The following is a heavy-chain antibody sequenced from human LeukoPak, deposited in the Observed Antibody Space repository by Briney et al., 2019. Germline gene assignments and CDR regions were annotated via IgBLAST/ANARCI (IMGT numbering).Heavy chain of an antibody. CDR1: GFTFSSYG. J-gene: IGHJ4*02. CDR3: AKSIAVAGLGCGRIFDY. Sequence: GGSLRLSCAASGFTFSSYGMHWVRQAPGKGLEWVAVISYDGSNKYYADSVKGRFTISRDNSKNTLHLQMNSLRDEDRAVYYCAKSIAVAGLGCGRIFDYWGQGTLVTVSS. D-gene: IGHD6-19*01. V-gene: IGHV3-30*18. CDR2: ISYDGSNK.